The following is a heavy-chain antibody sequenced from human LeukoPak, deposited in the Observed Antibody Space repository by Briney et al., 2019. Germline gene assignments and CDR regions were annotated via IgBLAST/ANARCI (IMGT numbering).Heavy chain of an antibody. Sequence: PGGSLRLSCAASGFTFSSYAMSWVRQAPGKGLEWVSAISGSGGSTYYADSVKSRFTISRDNSKNTPYLQMNSLRAEDTAVYYCAKDLLGGYSPNNDYWGQGTLVTVSS. V-gene: IGHV3-23*01. CDR3: AKDLLGGYSPNNDY. J-gene: IGHJ4*02. CDR1: GFTFSSYA. D-gene: IGHD3-22*01. CDR2: ISGSGGST.